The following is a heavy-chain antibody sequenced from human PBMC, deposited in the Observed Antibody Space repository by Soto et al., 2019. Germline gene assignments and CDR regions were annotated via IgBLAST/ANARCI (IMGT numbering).Heavy chain of an antibody. J-gene: IGHJ6*02. CDR2: ISSSSSYI. CDR1: GFTFSSYS. Sequence: PGGSLRLSCAASGFTFSSYSMNWVRQAPGKGLEWVSSISSSSSYIYYADSVKGRFTISRDNAKNSLYLQMNSLRAEDTAVYYCARGPLVVGWELLDYYYGMDVWGQGTTVTVSS. V-gene: IGHV3-21*01. CDR3: ARGPLVVGWELLDYYYGMDV. D-gene: IGHD1-26*01.